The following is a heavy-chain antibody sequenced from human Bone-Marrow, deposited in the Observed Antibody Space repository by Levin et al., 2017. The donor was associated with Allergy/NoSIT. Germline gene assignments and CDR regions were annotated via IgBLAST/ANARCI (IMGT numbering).Heavy chain of an antibody. V-gene: IGHV4-59*01. J-gene: IGHJ4*02. CDR2: IRYSGST. CDR1: GGSISGYF. CDR3: ARIPDISGWPFDY. Sequence: KSSETLSLTCTVSGGSISGYFWSWIRQSPGKGREWIGNIRYSGSTNYNPSLKSRVTLLIDTSENQFYLRLTSVTAADTAIYYCARIPDISGWPFDYWGQGTLVTVSS. D-gene: IGHD6-19*01.